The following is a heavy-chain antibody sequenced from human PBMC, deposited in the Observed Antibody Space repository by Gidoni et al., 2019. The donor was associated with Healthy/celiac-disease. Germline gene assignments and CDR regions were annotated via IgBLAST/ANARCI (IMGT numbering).Heavy chain of an antibody. J-gene: IGHJ4*02. CDR2: ISGSGGST. D-gene: IGHD2-15*01. CDR3: AKGVADAVAIDY. Sequence: VSAISGSGGSTYYADSVKGRFTISRDNSKNTLYLQMNSLRAEDTAVYYCAKGVADAVAIDYWGQGTLVTVSS. V-gene: IGHV3-23*01.